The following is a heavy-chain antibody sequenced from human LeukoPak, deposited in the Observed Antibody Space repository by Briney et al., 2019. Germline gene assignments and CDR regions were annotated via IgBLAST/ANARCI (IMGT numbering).Heavy chain of an antibody. V-gene: IGHV3-73*01. Sequence: PGGSLRLSCAASGFTFSGSAMFWVRQASGKGLEWVGRIRSTPNNYATTYAASVKGRFTISRDDSKNTAYLQMNSLKTGDAAVYYCTTLKTSATVTTEWYFDLWGRGTLVTVSS. J-gene: IGHJ2*01. CDR1: GFTFSGSA. CDR3: TTLKTSATVTTEWYFDL. CDR2: IRSTPNNYAT. D-gene: IGHD4-17*01.